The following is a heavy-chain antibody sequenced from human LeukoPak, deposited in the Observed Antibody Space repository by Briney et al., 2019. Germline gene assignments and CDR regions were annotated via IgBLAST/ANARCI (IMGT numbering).Heavy chain of an antibody. V-gene: IGHV3-30*01. CDR1: GFTFSSYA. CDR2: ISYDGSNK. Sequence: GGSLRLSCAASGFTFSSYAMHWVRQVPGKGLEWVAVISYDGSNKYYADSVKGRFTISRDNSKNTLYLQMNSLRAEDTAVYYCAREQGIDYWGQGTLVTVSS. CDR3: AREQGIDY. J-gene: IGHJ4*02.